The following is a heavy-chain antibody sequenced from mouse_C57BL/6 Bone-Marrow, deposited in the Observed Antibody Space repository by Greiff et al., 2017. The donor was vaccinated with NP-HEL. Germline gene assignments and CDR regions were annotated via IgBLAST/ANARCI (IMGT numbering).Heavy chain of an antibody. J-gene: IGHJ2*01. D-gene: IGHD2-10*02. CDR1: GYTFTSYG. V-gene: IGHV1-81*01. Sequence: VHLVESGAELARPGASVKLSCKASGYTFTSYGISWVKQRTGQGLEWIGEIYPRSGNTYYNEKFKGKATLTADKSSSTAYMELRSLTSEDSAVYFCARGRYGNYYYFDYWGQGTTLTVSS. CDR2: IYPRSGNT. CDR3: ARGRYGNYYYFDY.